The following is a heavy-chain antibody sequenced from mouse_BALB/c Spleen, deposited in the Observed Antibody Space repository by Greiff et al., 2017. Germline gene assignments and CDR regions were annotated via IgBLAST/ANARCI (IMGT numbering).Heavy chain of an antibody. D-gene: IGHD1-2*01. J-gene: IGHJ3*01. CDR1: GYTFTSYW. CDR3: ARGDYGYKAY. CDR2: INPSNGRT. Sequence: VQLQQSGTVLARPGASVKLSCKASGYTFTSYWMHWVKQRPGQGLEWIGEINPSNGRTNYNEKFKSKATLTVDKSSSTAYMQLSSLTSEDSAVYYCARGDYGYKAYWGQGTLVTVSA. V-gene: IGHV1S81*02.